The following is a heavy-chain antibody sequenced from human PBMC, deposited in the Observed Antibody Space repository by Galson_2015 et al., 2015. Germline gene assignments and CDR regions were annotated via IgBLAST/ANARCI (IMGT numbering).Heavy chain of an antibody. CDR1: GFCFGRYT. CDR2: IRGAGGAYT. CDR3: ARADAFWTGLPRYGMDV. Sequence: SLRLSCAASGFCFGRYTMTWVRQAPGKGLVWVSRIRGAGGAYTYYAGPVKGRLTISRDDSMHTLYLQMNDLRGEDPAIYYCARADAFWTGLPRYGMDVWGQGTTVTVS. J-gene: IGHJ6*02. V-gene: IGHV3-23*01. D-gene: IGHD3/OR15-3a*01.